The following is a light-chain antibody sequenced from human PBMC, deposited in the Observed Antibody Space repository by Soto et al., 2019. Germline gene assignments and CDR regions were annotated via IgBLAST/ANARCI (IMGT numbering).Light chain of an antibody. CDR2: WAS. V-gene: IGKV4-1*01. Sequence: DIVMTQSPDSLAVSLGERATINCKSSQSVLYSSDNKNYLTWYQQKPGQPPKLLISWASTRESGVPDRFSGSGSGTDFTLTISTLQAEDVAVYYCQQYYTTPYTFGQGTKPEI. CDR3: QQYYTTPYT. CDR1: QSVLYSSDNKNY. J-gene: IGKJ2*01.